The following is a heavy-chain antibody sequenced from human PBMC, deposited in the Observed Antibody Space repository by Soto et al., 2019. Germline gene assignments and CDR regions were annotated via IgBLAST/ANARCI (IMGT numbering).Heavy chain of an antibody. CDR1: GFSFSSYW. V-gene: IGHV3-74*01. D-gene: IGHD3-10*01. Sequence: GGSLRLSCAASGFSFSSYWMHWVRQDPGKGLVWVSRINSDGSSTSYADSVKGRFTISRDNAKNTLYLQMNSLRAEDTAVYYCARDRWFGELSPYGMDVWGQGTTVTVSS. CDR3: ARDRWFGELSPYGMDV. CDR2: INSDGSST. J-gene: IGHJ6*02.